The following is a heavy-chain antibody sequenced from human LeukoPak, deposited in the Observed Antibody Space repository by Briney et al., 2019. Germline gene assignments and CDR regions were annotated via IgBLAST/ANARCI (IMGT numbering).Heavy chain of an antibody. D-gene: IGHD4-11*01. CDR3: ARDSDYSGNGNGDRFDP. CDR2: ISTYIGVT. V-gene: IGHV1-18*04. CDR1: GFRFTSFG. Sequence: ASVNVSCKTSGFRFTSFGVSWVRQAPGQGLEWMGWISTYIGVTHYAEKFEDRVTMTIDTSTTTAYMELRSLRYDDTAVYYCARDSDYSGNGNGDRFDPWGQGTVVTVSS. J-gene: IGHJ5*02.